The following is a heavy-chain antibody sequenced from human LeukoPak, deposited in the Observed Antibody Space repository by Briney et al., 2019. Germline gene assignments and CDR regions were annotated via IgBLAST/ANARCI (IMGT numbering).Heavy chain of an antibody. CDR1: GFTFSSYA. CDR3: GRTPVVVISAPGRHFDY. D-gene: IGHD3-22*01. J-gene: IGHJ4*02. Sequence: PGGPLRLSCAASGFTFSSYAMSWVRQAPGKGLEWVSAFSGSGGSTYYADSVKGRFTISRDNSKNTLYLQMNSLRAEDTAVYYCGRTPVVVISAPGRHFDYWGQGTLVTVSS. CDR2: FSGSGGST. V-gene: IGHV3-23*01.